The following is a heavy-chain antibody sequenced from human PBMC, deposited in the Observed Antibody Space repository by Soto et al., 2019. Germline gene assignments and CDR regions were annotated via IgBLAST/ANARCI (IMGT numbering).Heavy chain of an antibody. CDR1: GFTFSSYG. J-gene: IGHJ4*02. Sequence: GGSLRLSCAASGFTFSSYGMHWVRQAPGKGLEWVAVISYDGSNKYYADSVKGRFTISRDNSKNTLYLQMNSLRAEDTAVYYCAKDGLIAAAVASFDYWGQGTLVTVSS. D-gene: IGHD6-13*01. V-gene: IGHV3-30*18. CDR2: ISYDGSNK. CDR3: AKDGLIAAAVASFDY.